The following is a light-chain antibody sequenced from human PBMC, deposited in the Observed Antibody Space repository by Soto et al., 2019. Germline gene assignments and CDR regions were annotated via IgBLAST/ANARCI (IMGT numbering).Light chain of an antibody. Sequence: QVTQSPSTVSASLGDRVTITCRASQSISNWLAWYQQKRGKAPSFLIYDASTLARGVPSRFSGSGSGTDYILTITNLQPEDVATYYCQSYINYSTFGQGTEVHI. V-gene: IGKV1-5*01. CDR2: DAS. J-gene: IGKJ1*01. CDR1: QSISNW. CDR3: QSYINYST.